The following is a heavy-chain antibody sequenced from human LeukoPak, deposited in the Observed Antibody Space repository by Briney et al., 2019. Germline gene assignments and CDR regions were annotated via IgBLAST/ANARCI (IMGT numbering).Heavy chain of an antibody. CDR1: GFTFSSLW. CDR3: ARDPRAAPHFDY. CDR2: INGDGSVK. D-gene: IGHD6-6*01. Sequence: PGGSLRLSCAASGFTFSSLWMNWVRQAPGKGLEWVANINGDGSVKHYVDSVKGRFTISRDNARNSLFLQMDSLRAEDTAVYFCARDPRAAPHFDYWGQGTLVTVTS. J-gene: IGHJ4*02. V-gene: IGHV3-7*01.